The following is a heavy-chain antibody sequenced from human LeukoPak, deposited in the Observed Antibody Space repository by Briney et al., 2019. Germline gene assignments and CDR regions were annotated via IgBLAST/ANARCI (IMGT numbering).Heavy chain of an antibody. D-gene: IGHD3-22*01. Sequence: ASVKVSCKASGYTFTGYYMHWVRQAPGQGLEWMGWINPDGGGTNYAQKFQGRVTMTRDTSISTAYMELSRLRSDDTAVYYCARDKGNYYDSSGYYSFDYWGQGTLVTVSS. CDR1: GYTFTGYY. CDR3: ARDKGNYYDSSGYYSFDY. V-gene: IGHV1-2*02. J-gene: IGHJ4*02. CDR2: INPDGGGT.